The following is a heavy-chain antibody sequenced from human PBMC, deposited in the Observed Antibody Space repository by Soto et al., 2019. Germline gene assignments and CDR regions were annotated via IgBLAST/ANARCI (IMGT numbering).Heavy chain of an antibody. Sequence: SETLSLTCTVSGGSISGYYWSWIRQPPGKGLEWIGCMYNTGSTVYNPSFKSRVTISVDTSKNQFSLKLNSVTAADTAVYYCARDLWGYCGTDCYPLDVWGQGTTVTVSS. D-gene: IGHD2-21*02. V-gene: IGHV4-59*01. CDR1: GGSISGYY. J-gene: IGHJ6*02. CDR3: ARDLWGYCGTDCYPLDV. CDR2: MYNTGST.